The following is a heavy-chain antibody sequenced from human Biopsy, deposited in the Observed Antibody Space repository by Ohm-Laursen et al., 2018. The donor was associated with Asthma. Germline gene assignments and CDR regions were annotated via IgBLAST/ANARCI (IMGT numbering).Heavy chain of an antibody. CDR2: INSDNGNT. D-gene: IGHD3-9*01. J-gene: IGHJ3*02. V-gene: IGHV1-3*01. CDR1: GYMFINYA. CDR3: ARTYYDFLTGQVNDAFAM. Sequence: SVKVPCKPSGYMFINYAMHWVRQAPGQRLEWMGWINSDNGNTKYSQNFQGRVTIIRDTSASTSYMELSSLRSEDTAVYYCARTYYDFLTGQVNDAFAMWGQGTMVTVSS.